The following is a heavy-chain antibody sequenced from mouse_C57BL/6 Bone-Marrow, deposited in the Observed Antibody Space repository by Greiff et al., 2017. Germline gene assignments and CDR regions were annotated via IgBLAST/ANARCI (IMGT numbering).Heavy chain of an antibody. Sequence: EVQLVESGGGLVKPGGSLKLSCAASGFTFSDYGMHWVRQAPEQGLEWVAYISRGSSTIYYADTVKGRFTISRDNAKNTLFLQMTSLRAEDTAMYYCARNYYQDYWGQGTTLTVSS. D-gene: IGHD1-1*01. CDR1: GFTFSDYG. CDR3: ARNYYQDY. CDR2: ISRGSSTI. J-gene: IGHJ2*01. V-gene: IGHV5-17*01.